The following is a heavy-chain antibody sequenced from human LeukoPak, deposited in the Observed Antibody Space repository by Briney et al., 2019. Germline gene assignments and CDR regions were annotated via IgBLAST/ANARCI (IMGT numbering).Heavy chain of an antibody. V-gene: IGHV4-61*01. Sequence: SETLSLTCTVSGGSISSSSYYWSWIRQPPGKGLEWIGYIYYSGSTNYNPSLKSRVTISVDTSKNQFSLKLSSVTAADTAVYYCASYIVVVPAAQGRAFDIWGRGTMVTVSS. J-gene: IGHJ3*02. CDR2: IYYSGST. D-gene: IGHD2-2*01. CDR1: GGSISSSSYY. CDR3: ASYIVVVPAAQGRAFDI.